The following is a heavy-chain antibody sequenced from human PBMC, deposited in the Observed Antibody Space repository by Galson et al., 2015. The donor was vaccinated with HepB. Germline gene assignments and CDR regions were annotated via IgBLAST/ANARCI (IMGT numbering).Heavy chain of an antibody. J-gene: IGHJ6*03. D-gene: IGHD2/OR15-2a*01. CDR2: ISGSGDST. Sequence: SLRLSCAASGFTFSSYAMSWVRQAPGKGLEWVSAISGSGDSTYYADSVKGRFTISRDNSKNTLYLQMNSLRAEDTAVYYCAKEGGTTTYYYYYMDVWGKGTTVTVSS. CDR1: GFTFSSYA. CDR3: AKEGGTTTYYYYYMDV. V-gene: IGHV3-23*01.